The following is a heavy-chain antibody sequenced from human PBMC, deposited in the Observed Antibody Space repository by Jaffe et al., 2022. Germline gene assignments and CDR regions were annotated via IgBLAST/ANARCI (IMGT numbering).Heavy chain of an antibody. CDR3: AKDGSWHDYGDYAAFDI. CDR2: ISGSGGST. Sequence: EVQLLESGGGLVQPGGSLRLSCAASGFTFSSYAMSWVRQAPGKGLEWVSAISGSGGSTYYADSVKGRFTISRDNSKNTLYLQMNSLRAEDTAVYYCAKDGSWHDYGDYAAFDIWGQGTMVTVSS. CDR1: GFTFSSYA. V-gene: IGHV3-23*01. D-gene: IGHD4-17*01. J-gene: IGHJ3*02.